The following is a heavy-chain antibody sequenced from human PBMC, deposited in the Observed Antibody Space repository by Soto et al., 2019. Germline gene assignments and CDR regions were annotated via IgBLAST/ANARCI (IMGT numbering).Heavy chain of an antibody. CDR3: AKDRMYYFVSGSLWYLAY. Sequence: EVQLLQSGGDLVQPGGSLRLSCAASGFTFSAYAMSWVRQAREKGLEWVSAISGSGDRTYYADSVKGRFTISRDSSDNTLYLQMNSLRAEHTAIYYGAKDRMYYFVSGSLWYLAYWRQGTLVIVSS. D-gene: IGHD3-10*01. CDR2: ISGSGDRT. J-gene: IGHJ4*02. CDR1: GFTFSAYA. V-gene: IGHV3-23*01.